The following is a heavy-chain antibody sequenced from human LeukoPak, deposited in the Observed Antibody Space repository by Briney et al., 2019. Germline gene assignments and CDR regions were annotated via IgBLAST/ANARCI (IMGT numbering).Heavy chain of an antibody. CDR2: INPNSDGT. Sequence: GASVKVSCKASGYTFTGYYMHWVRQAPGQGLEWMVWINPNSDGTNYAQTFQGRVTMTRDTSISTAYMELSRLRSDDTAVYYCARSDRYSYDDFDYWGQGTLVTVSS. D-gene: IGHD5-18*01. CDR3: ARSDRYSYDDFDY. CDR1: GYTFTGYY. V-gene: IGHV1-2*02. J-gene: IGHJ4*02.